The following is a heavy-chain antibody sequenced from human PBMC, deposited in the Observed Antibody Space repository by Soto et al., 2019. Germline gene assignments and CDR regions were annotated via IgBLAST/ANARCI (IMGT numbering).Heavy chain of an antibody. V-gene: IGHV1-18*01. CDR2: ISGYNGQT. Sequence: QVQLVQSGPEVKNPGASVKVSCKASGYSFSSYGISWVRQAPGQGLEWMGWISGYNGQTNYAQRFRNRVTVTTDTSTNTAYMELRSLRSDDTAIYYCARHASKELLVVRLTAMDVWGPGPTVTVS. D-gene: IGHD2-8*01. J-gene: IGHJ6*02. CDR1: GYSFSSYG. CDR3: ARHASKELLVVRLTAMDV.